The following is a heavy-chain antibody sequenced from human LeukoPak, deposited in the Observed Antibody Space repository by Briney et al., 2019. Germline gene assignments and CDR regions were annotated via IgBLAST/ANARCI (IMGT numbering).Heavy chain of an antibody. CDR1: GESLSGYF. CDR2: INHAGST. V-gene: IGHV4-34*01. CDR3: ARESAYDSSGYYFKPRWYFDL. Sequence: SETLSLTCTVYGESLSGYFWSWIRQPPGKGLEWIGKINHAGSTIYNPSLKSRVYISVHASKNQFSLKLSSVTAADTAVYYCARESAYDSSGYYFKPRWYFDLWGRGTLVTVSS. J-gene: IGHJ2*01. D-gene: IGHD3-22*01.